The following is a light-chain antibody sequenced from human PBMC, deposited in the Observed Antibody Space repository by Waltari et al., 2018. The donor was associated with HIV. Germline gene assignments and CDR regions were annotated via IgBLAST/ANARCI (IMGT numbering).Light chain of an antibody. Sequence: IKMIMSLVSLSVPRGRPASIAAKSGQSLLHSDGKTYLYWYLQKPGQFPQLLIHEVSNRFSGVPDRFSGSGSGTDFTLKISRVEAEDVGVYYCMQSIQPSLTFGGGTKVEIK. CDR2: EVS. CDR1: QSLLHSDGKTY. V-gene: IGKV2D-29*02. J-gene: IGKJ4*01. CDR3: MQSIQPSLT.